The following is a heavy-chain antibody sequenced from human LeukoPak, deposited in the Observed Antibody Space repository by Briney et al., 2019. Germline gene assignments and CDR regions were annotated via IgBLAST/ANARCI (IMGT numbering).Heavy chain of an antibody. J-gene: IGHJ4*02. D-gene: IGHD6-19*01. V-gene: IGHV4-39*01. Sequence: SETLSLTCTVSGGSISSSSYYWGWIRQPPGKGLEWIGSIYYSGSTYYNPSLKSRVTISVDTSKNQFSLKLSSVTAADTAVHYCATPSSGWYYFDYWGQGTLVTVSS. CDR2: IYYSGST. CDR3: ATPSSGWYYFDY. CDR1: GGSISSSSYY.